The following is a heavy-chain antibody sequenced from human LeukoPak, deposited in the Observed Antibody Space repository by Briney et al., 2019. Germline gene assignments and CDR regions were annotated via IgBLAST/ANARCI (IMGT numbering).Heavy chain of an antibody. D-gene: IGHD1/OR15-1a*01. CDR3: ARGPLNTFVVDA. V-gene: IGHV3-33*01. Sequence: GGSLRLSCAASGFTFSSYGMHWVRQAPGKGLEWVAVIWHDESTKSYADSVKGRFTVSKDNSQTTKYLQMNSLRAEDTALYYCARGPLNTFVVDAWGHGTTVTVSS. CDR1: GFTFSSYG. CDR2: IWHDESTK. J-gene: IGHJ6*02.